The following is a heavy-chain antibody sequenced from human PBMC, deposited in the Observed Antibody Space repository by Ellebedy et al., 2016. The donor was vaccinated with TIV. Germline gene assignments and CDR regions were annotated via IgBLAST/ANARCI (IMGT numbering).Heavy chain of an antibody. V-gene: IGHV4-59*12. CDR3: ARVSYCGADCHSGDYYVDN. CDR1: GGSISSYS. Sequence: SETLSLXXTVSGGSISSYSWSWIRQPPGKGLEIRQPPGKGLEWIGYMHYSGTTNYNPSLNSRVTISVDTSETQFSLKVSSVTAADTAVYYCARVSYCGADCHSGDYYVDNWGPGTLVTVTS. J-gene: IGHJ4*02. CDR2: MHYSGTT. D-gene: IGHD2-21*01.